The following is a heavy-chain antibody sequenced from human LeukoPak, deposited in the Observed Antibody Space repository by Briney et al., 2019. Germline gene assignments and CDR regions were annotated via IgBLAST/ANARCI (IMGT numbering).Heavy chain of an antibody. D-gene: IGHD6-13*01. CDR2: INPNSGGT. CDR1: GYTFTGYY. J-gene: IGHJ4*02. CDR3: ARDSKQQLVGGDY. Sequence: GASVKVSCEASGYTFTGYYMHWVRQAPGQGLEWVGRINPNSGGTNYAQKFQGRVTMTRDTSISTAYMELSRLRSDDTAVYYCARDSKQQLVGGDYWGQGTLVTVSS. V-gene: IGHV1-2*06.